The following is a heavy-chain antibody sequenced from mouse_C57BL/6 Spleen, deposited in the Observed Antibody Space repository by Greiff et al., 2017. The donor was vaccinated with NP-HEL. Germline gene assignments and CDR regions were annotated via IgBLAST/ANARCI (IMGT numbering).Heavy chain of an antibody. J-gene: IGHJ4*01. Sequence: VQGVESGAELVKPGASVKLSCKASGYTFTEYTIHWVKQRSGQGLEWIGWFYPGSGSIKYNEKFKDKATLTADKSSSTVYMELSRLTSEDSAVYFGARHEDRAQAADYYAMDYWGQGTSVTVSS. CDR2: FYPGSGSI. D-gene: IGHD3-2*02. CDR3: ARHEDRAQAADYYAMDY. CDR1: GYTFTEYT. V-gene: IGHV1-62-2*01.